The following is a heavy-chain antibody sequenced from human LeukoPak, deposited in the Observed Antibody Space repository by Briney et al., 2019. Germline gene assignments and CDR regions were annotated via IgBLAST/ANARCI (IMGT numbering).Heavy chain of an antibody. CDR1: GGSISSYY. V-gene: IGHV4-59*01. CDR2: IYYSGST. CDR3: ARDAGGSSWYGNWFDP. D-gene: IGHD6-13*01. Sequence: PSETLSLTCTVSGGSISSYYWSWIRQPPGKGLVWIGCIYYSGSTNYNPSLKSRVTISVDTSKIQFSLKLSSVTAADTAVYYCARDAGGSSWYGNWFDPWGQGTLVTVSS. J-gene: IGHJ5*02.